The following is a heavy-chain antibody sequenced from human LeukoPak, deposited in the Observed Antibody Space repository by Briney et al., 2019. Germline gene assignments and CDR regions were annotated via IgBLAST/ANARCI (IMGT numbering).Heavy chain of an antibody. D-gene: IGHD4-17*01. Sequence: SETLSLTCTVSGGSISSYYWGWIRQPAGKGLEWIGRIYTSGSTNYNPSLKSRVTMSVDTSKNQFSLKLSSVTAADTAVYYCARVDPTVTTGPYFDYWGQGTLVTVSS. V-gene: IGHV4-4*07. J-gene: IGHJ4*02. CDR1: GGSISSYY. CDR2: IYTSGST. CDR3: ARVDPTVTTGPYFDY.